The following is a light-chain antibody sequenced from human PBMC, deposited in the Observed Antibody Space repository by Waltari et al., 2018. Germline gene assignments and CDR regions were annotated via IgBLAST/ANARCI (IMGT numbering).Light chain of an antibody. V-gene: IGLV2-14*01. Sequence: QSALTQPASVSGSPGQSITISCTGPSSDFGVYHFVSWFHQHPGKAPKVMIYKVNNRPSGVSNRFSGSKSANTASLTISGLQAEDEADYYCSSYTRRSYWVFGGGTQLTVL. CDR2: KVN. J-gene: IGLJ3*02. CDR3: SSYTRRSYWV. CDR1: SSDFGVYHF.